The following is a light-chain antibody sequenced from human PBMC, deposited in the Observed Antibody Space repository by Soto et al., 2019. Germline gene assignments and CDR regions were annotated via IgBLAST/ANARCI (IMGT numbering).Light chain of an antibody. CDR3: CSNAGSTTHVFE. V-gene: IGLV2-23*01. J-gene: IGLJ1*01. Sequence: QSALTQPASVSGSPGQSITISCSGSSNDVGSYNVVSWYQQHPGKAPKLMIYADNKRPSGVSNRFSGSMSGNTASLTISGLQAEDEADYFCCSNAGSTTHVFEFGTGTKVTVL. CDR2: ADN. CDR1: SNDVGSYNV.